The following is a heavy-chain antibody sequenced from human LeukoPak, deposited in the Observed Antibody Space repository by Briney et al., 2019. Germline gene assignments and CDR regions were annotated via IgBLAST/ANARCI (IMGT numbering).Heavy chain of an antibody. CDR3: AKGPFSMICTNGVCYTRGL. CDR1: GFTFSSYA. CDR2: IIGGGGST. D-gene: IGHD2-8*01. J-gene: IGHJ4*02. Sequence: GGSLRLSCAASGFTFSSYAMSWGRQAPGKGLEWVSAIIGGGGSTYYADSVKGRFTISRENSKNTLYLEKNSLRAEGTGVYNSAKGPFSMICTNGVCYTRGLWGQETLVTVS. V-gene: IGHV3-23*01.